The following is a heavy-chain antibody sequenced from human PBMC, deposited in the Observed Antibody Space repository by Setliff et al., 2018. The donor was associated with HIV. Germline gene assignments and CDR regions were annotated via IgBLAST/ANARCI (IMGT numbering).Heavy chain of an antibody. CDR2: IIPILGIA. V-gene: IGHV1-69*10. CDR3: ALTLAAQLVGLN. D-gene: IGHD6-13*01. Sequence: SVKVSCKASGGTFSSYAISWVRQAPGQGLEWMGGIIPILGIANYAQKFQGRVTITAVESTSTAYMELSSLRSDDTAVYYCALTLAAQLVGLNWGQGTAVTVSS. J-gene: IGHJ4*02. CDR1: GGTFSSYA.